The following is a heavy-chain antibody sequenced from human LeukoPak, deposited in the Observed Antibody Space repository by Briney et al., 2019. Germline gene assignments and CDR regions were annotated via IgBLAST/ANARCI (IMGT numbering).Heavy chain of an antibody. D-gene: IGHD3-10*01. CDR2: IYTSGST. V-gene: IGHV4-4*07. Sequence: SETLSLTCTVSGGSISSYYWSWIRQPAGKGLEWIGRIYTSGSTNYNPSLKSRVTMSVDTSKNQFSLKLSSVTAADTAVYYCASGGRGWFGGVYYYYYMDVWGKGTTVTISS. J-gene: IGHJ6*03. CDR1: GGSISSYY. CDR3: ASGGRGWFGGVYYYYYMDV.